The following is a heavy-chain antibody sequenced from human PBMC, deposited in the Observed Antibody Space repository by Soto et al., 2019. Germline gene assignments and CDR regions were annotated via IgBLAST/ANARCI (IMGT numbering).Heavy chain of an antibody. CDR3: ASIVLMVNAERTERKYFDY. Sequence: QLQLQESGPGLVKPSETLSLTCTVSGGSISSSSYYWGWIRQPPGKGLEWIGSIYYSGSTYYNPSLTSRVTISVDTSKNQFSLKLSSVTAADTAVYYCASIVLMVNAERTERKYFDYWGQGTLVTVSS. CDR2: IYYSGST. V-gene: IGHV4-39*01. J-gene: IGHJ4*02. CDR1: GGSISSSSYY. D-gene: IGHD2-8*01.